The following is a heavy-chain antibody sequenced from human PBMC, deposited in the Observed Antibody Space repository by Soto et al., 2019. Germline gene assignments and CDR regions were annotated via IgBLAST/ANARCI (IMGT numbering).Heavy chain of an antibody. D-gene: IGHD6-6*01. Sequence: GGSLRLSCTASGVTFGDYAMSWFRQAPGKGLEWVGFIRSKAYGGTTEYAASVKGRFTISRDDSKSIAYLQMNSLKTEDTAVYYCTRDRRDYYYYYMDVWGKGTTVTVSS. V-gene: IGHV3-49*03. J-gene: IGHJ6*03. CDR3: TRDRRDYYYYYMDV. CDR1: GVTFGDYA. CDR2: IRSKAYGGTT.